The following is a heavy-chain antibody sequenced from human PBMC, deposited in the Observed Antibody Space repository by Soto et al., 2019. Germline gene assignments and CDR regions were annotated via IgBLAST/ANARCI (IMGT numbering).Heavy chain of an antibody. CDR2: IIPIFGTA. Sequence: SVKVSCKASGGTFSSYAISWVRQAPGQGLEWMGVIIPIFGTANYAQKFQGRVTITADESTSTAYMELSSLRSEDTAVYYCARVGDSSGYYYVPGYWYFDLWGRGTLVTVSS. CDR3: ARVGDSSGYYYVPGYWYFDL. CDR1: GGTFSSYA. J-gene: IGHJ2*01. D-gene: IGHD3-22*01. V-gene: IGHV1-69*13.